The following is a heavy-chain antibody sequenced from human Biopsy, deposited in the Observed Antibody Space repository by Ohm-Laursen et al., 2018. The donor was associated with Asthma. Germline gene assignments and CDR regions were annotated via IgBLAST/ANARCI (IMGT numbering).Heavy chain of an antibody. CDR1: RFTYE. J-gene: IGHJ4*02. V-gene: IGHV3-NL1*01. CDR2: INGGGDRT. CDR3: AREGVAGTHIED. D-gene: IGHD6-19*01. Sequence: GSLRLSCTASRFTYEMHWVRQAPGKGLEWVSSINGGGDRTWYADSAKGRFTISRDNSKNTLSLQMNSLTAEDTAVYYCAREGVAGTHIEDWGQGTLVTVSS.